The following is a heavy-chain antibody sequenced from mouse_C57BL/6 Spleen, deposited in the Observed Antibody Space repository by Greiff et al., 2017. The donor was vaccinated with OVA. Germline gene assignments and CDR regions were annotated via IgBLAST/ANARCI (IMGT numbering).Heavy chain of an antibody. CDR3: ARNQLGDAY. CDR2: IWSGGST. V-gene: IGHV2-2*01. CDR1: GFSLTSYG. D-gene: IGHD3-3*01. J-gene: IGHJ3*01. Sequence: QVQLQQSGPGLVQPSQSLSITCTVSGFSLTSYGVHWVRQSPGKGLEWLGVIWSGGSTDYNAAFISRLSISKDNSKSQVFFKMNSLQADDTAIYYCARNQLGDAYWGQGTLVTVSA.